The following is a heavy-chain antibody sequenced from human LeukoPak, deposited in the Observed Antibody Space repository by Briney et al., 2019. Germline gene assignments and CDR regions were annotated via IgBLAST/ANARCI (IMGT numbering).Heavy chain of an antibody. CDR2: ISAYNGNT. CDR3: ARVEFVGAAGYFDY. D-gene: IGHD1-26*01. V-gene: IGHV1-18*04. CDR1: GYNFINYG. J-gene: IGHJ4*02. Sequence: ASVKVSCKASGYNFINYGINWIRQAPGQGLEWLGWISAYNGNTKYADKFQDRVIMTTDTSATTAYMELSSLRSEDTAVYYCARVEFVGAAGYFDYWGQGTLVTVSS.